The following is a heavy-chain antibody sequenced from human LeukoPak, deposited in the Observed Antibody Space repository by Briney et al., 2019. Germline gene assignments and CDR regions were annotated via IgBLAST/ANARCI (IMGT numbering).Heavy chain of an antibody. Sequence: SVKVSCKASGGTFSSYAISWVRQAPGQGLEWMGGIIPIFGTANYAQKFQGRVTITADESTSTAYMELSSLRSEDTAVYYCARVARWLQFNWFDPWGQGALVTVSS. CDR3: ARVARWLQFNWFDP. CDR2: IIPIFGTA. D-gene: IGHD5-24*01. CDR1: GGTFSSYA. V-gene: IGHV1-69*13. J-gene: IGHJ5*02.